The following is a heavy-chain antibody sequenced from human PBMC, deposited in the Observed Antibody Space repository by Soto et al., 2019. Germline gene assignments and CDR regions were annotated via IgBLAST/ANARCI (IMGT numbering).Heavy chain of an antibody. Sequence: ASVKVSCKASGYTLTNYAISWVRQAPGQGPEWMGWINTYNGNSNYARKFQGRVTMTTDTSTNTAYMELRSLTSDDTAVYYCARDCTGGSCFCIYWGQGTLVTVS. V-gene: IGHV1-18*01. CDR3: ARDCTGGSCFCIY. D-gene: IGHD2-15*01. J-gene: IGHJ4*02. CDR2: INTYNGNS. CDR1: GYTLTNYA.